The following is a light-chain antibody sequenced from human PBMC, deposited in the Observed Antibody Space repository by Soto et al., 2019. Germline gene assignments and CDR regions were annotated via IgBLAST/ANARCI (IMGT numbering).Light chain of an antibody. Sequence: DIQMTQSPYSLSAAVGDRVTIACRASQNINTYLNWYQQKPGKAPKLLIFDAASLQSGVPSRFSGGGSRTDFTLTITSLQPEDFATYYCQQTSGAPFTFGPGTKVDIK. CDR3: QQTSGAPFT. J-gene: IGKJ3*01. CDR2: DAA. CDR1: QNINTY. V-gene: IGKV1-39*01.